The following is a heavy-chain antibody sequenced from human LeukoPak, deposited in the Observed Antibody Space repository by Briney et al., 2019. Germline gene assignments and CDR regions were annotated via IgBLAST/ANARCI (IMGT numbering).Heavy chain of an antibody. D-gene: IGHD2-15*01. CDR3: AKGENVRYCSGGSCLPFDY. CDR1: GFTVSSNY. Sequence: PGGSLRLSCAASGFTVSSNYMSWVRQAPGKGLEWVSAISGSGGSTYYADSVKGRFTISRDNSKNTLYLQMNSLRAEDTAVYYCAKGENVRYCSGGSCLPFDYWGQGTLVTVSS. CDR2: ISGSGGST. V-gene: IGHV3-23*01. J-gene: IGHJ4*02.